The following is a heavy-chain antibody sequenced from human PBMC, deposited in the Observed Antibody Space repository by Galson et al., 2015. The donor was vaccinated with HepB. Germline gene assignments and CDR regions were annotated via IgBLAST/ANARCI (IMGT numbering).Heavy chain of an antibody. J-gene: IGHJ4*02. V-gene: IGHV3-23*01. CDR1: GFTFSSYA. CDR2: VSNSGDNT. Sequence: SLRLSCAASGFTFSSYAMSWVRQAPGKGLEWVSTVSNSGDNTYFADSVKGRFTISRDNSKKKLYLQMNSLRAEDTAVYYCAKKGYCTRTTCYSADRPSDYWGQGTLVTVSS. D-gene: IGHD2-2*01. CDR3: AKKGYCTRTTCYSADRPSDY.